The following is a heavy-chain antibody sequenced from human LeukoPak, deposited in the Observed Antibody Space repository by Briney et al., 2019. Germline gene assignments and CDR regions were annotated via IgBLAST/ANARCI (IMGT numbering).Heavy chain of an antibody. V-gene: IGHV4-39*01. CDR2: IYYSGST. J-gene: IGHJ4*02. CDR3: ARIGRAARH. CDR1: GGSISSSSYY. Sequence: SETLSLTCTVSGGSISSSSYYWGWIRQPPGKGLEWIGSIYYSGSTYYNPSLKSRVTISVDTSKNQFSLKLSSVTAADTAVYYCARIGRAARHWGQGTLVTVSS. D-gene: IGHD6-6*01.